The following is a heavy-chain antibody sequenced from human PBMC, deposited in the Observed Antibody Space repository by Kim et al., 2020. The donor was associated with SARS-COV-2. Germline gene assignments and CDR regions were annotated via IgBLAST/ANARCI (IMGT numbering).Heavy chain of an antibody. D-gene: IGHD6-19*01. CDR2: TNHGGST. CDR3: ARKTGRQWPLEY. CDR1: GGSFSGYY. Sequence: SETLSLTCAVYGGSFSGYYWSWIRQPPGKGLEWIGETNHGGSTNYNPSLKSRVTISVDTSKNQFSLKLTSVTAADTATYYCARKTGRQWPLEYWGQGTLVTVSS. J-gene: IGHJ4*02. V-gene: IGHV4-34*01.